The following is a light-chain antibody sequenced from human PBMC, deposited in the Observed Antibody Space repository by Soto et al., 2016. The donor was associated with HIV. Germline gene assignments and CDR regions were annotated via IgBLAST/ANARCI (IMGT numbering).Light chain of an antibody. CDR1: NLGIKN. Sequence: SYELTQTPSVSVAPGQTARIPCGGDNLGIKNVHWYQQMAGQAPVLVVYDNSVRPSGIPERFSGSKSGNTATLTISRVEAGDEADYYCQVWDAAHDLLVVFGGGTKLTVL. CDR2: DNS. CDR3: QVWDAAHDLLVV. J-gene: IGLJ2*01. V-gene: IGLV3-21*02.